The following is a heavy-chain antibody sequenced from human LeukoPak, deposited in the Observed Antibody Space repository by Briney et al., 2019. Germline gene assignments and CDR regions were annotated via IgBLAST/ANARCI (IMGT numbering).Heavy chain of an antibody. CDR2: IIPIFGTA. CDR3: ASRYSSSWYLLGNYFDY. Sequence: SVKVSCKASGYTFTSYGISWVRQAPGQGLEWMGGIIPIFGTANYAQKFQGRVTITADESTSTAYMELSSLRSGDTAVYYCASRYSSSWYLLGNYFDYWGQGTLVTVSS. J-gene: IGHJ4*02. D-gene: IGHD6-13*01. V-gene: IGHV1-69*13. CDR1: GYTFTSYG.